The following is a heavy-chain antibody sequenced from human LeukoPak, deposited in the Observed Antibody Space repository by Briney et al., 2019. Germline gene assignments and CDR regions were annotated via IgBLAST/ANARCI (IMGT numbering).Heavy chain of an antibody. CDR2: VNPNSGDT. J-gene: IGHJ6*03. Sequence: ASVKVSCKASGYTFTSYGISWVRQAPGQGLEWMGWVNPNSGDTNYAQKFQGRVTMTRDTSINTAYMELSRLRSDDTAVYYCARGLDDYGNRYYYMDVWGKGTTVTISS. D-gene: IGHD4-17*01. V-gene: IGHV1-2*02. CDR3: ARGLDDYGNRYYYMDV. CDR1: GYTFTSYG.